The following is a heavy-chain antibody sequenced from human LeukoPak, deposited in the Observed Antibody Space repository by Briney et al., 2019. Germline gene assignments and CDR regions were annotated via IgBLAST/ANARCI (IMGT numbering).Heavy chain of an antibody. Sequence: GGSLRLSCAASGFTFSSYSMNWVRQAPGKGLEWISYISNSSSTMYYADSVKGRFTISRDNSKNSLYLQMNSLRAEDTAVYYCARVGTYGDYDGSFDYWGQGTLVTVSS. V-gene: IGHV3-48*04. CDR3: ARVGTYGDYDGSFDY. CDR2: ISNSSSTM. D-gene: IGHD4-17*01. CDR1: GFTFSSYS. J-gene: IGHJ4*02.